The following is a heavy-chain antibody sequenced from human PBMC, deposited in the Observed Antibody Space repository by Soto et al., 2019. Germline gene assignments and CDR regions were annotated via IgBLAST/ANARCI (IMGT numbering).Heavy chain of an antibody. V-gene: IGHV1-46*03. J-gene: IGHJ4*02. Sequence: QVQLVQSGTEVKKPGASVKLSCKTSGYTFTSNYMHWVRQAPGQGLEWMGMIYPNGGSTNYAQKXQXXXTXXSDTSTTTVYMELSSLTAEDTAVYYCVRDNSGFDYWGQGTLVTVSS. CDR3: VRDNSGFDY. CDR2: IYPNGGST. D-gene: IGHD6-25*01. CDR1: GYTFTSNY.